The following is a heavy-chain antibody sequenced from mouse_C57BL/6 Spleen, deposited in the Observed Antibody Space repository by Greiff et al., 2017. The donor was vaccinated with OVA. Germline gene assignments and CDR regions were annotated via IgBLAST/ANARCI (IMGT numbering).Heavy chain of an antibody. CDR3: AIITTVDY. V-gene: IGHV1-69*01. CDR2: IDPSDSYT. CDR1: GYTFTSYW. Sequence: VQLQQPGAELVMPGASVKLSCKASGYTFTSYWMHWVKQRPGQGLEWIGEIDPSDSYTNYNQKFKGKSTLTADKSSSTAYMQLSSLTSEDSAVYYCAIITTVDYWGQGTTLTVSS. J-gene: IGHJ2*01. D-gene: IGHD1-1*01.